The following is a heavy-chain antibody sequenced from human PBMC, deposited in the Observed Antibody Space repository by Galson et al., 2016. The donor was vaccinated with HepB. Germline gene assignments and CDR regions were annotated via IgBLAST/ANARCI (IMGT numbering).Heavy chain of an antibody. CDR2: TYYRSKWYT. CDR1: GDSVSSNSAA. D-gene: IGHD2/OR15-2a*01. CDR3: ARVRCSTFRCQNWFDP. Sequence: CAISGDSVSSNSAAWTWIRQSPLRGLERRGGTYYRSKWYTDYAVSVKRRTSIHPDTSKNQFSLQLSSVTPEDTAVYYCARVRCSTFRCQNWFDPWGQGTLVTVSS. V-gene: IGHV6-1*01. J-gene: IGHJ5*02.